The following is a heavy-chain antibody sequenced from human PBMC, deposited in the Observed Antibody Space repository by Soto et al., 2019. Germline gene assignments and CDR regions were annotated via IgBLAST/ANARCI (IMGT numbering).Heavy chain of an antibody. Sequence: EVQLLESGGGLVQPGESLRLSCAVSGFIFGNYMMTWVRQAPGKGLEWVATIRDSGDSTYYADSVKGRFTISRDNFKNPLYRQMYRLGAEDTAVHYCAPDVYCSGGSCHYDAFDIRGQGAMFTVSS. D-gene: IGHD2-15*01. CDR2: IRDSGDST. J-gene: IGHJ3*02. CDR1: GFIFGNYM. CDR3: APDVYCSGGSCHYDAFDI. V-gene: IGHV3-23*01.